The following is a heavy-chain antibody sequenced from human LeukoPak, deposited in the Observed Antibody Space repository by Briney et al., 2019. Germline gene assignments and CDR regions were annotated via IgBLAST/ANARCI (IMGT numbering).Heavy chain of an antibody. CDR3: ARDLRSLGFDY. Sequence: SETLSLTCTVSGVFIFSYYWSWIRQPPGKGLEWIGDIYYSGSTNYNPSLKSRVTISVDTSKNQFSLKLSSVTAADTAVYYCARDLRSLGFDYWGQGTLVTVSS. V-gene: IGHV4-59*01. CDR2: IYYSGST. CDR1: GVFIFSYY. D-gene: IGHD7-27*01. J-gene: IGHJ4*02.